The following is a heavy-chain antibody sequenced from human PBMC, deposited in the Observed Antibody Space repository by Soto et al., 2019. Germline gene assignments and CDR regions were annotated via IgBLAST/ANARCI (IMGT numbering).Heavy chain of an antibody. V-gene: IGHV4-39*01. J-gene: IGHJ4*02. CDR2: IYYSGST. D-gene: IGHD3-10*01. CDR1: GGSISSSSYY. Sequence: QLQLQESGPGLVKPSETLSLTCTVSGGSISSSSYYWGWIRQPPGKGLEWIGSIYYSGSTYYNPSLKSRVTTSVDTSKNQFPLKRSSVSAADTAVYDCARQGLWFGELYPDVVGYWGQGTLVTVSS. CDR3: ARQGLWFGELYPDVVGY.